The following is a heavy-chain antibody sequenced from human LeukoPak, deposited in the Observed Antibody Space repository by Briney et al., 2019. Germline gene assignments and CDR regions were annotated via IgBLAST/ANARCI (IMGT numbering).Heavy chain of an antibody. CDR1: GFTFSSYG. D-gene: IGHD3-22*01. Sequence: PGGSLRLSCAASGFTFSSYGMSWVRQAPGKGLEWVSAISGSGGSTYYADSVKGRFTISRDNSKNTLYLQMNSLRAEDTAVYYCAKDLLPDYYDSSGYSPAYWGQGTLVTVSS. CDR2: ISGSGGST. V-gene: IGHV3-23*01. J-gene: IGHJ4*02. CDR3: AKDLLPDYYDSSGYSPAY.